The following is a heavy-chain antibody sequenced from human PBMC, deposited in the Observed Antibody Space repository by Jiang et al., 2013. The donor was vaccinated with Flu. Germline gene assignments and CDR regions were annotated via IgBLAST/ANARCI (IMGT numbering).Heavy chain of an antibody. V-gene: IGHV1-69*01. Sequence: KFQGRVTITADESTSTAYMELSSLRSEDTAVYYCAREGVRFFGVVRYYYYGMDVWGQGTTVTVSS. D-gene: IGHD3-3*01. CDR3: AREGVRFFGVVRYYYYGMDV. J-gene: IGHJ6*02.